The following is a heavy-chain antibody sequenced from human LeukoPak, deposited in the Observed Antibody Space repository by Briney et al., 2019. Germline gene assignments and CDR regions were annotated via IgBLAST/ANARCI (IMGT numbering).Heavy chain of an antibody. CDR2: IRQDESER. Sequence: PGGSLRLSCAASGFTFSSYWMSWVRQAPGKGPEWVANIRQDESERYFADSVKGRFTISRDNAKKSVYLHMSSLRAEDTALYYCARLSAYYYGSYFYYMDVWGKGTTVTISS. D-gene: IGHD3-10*01. J-gene: IGHJ6*03. CDR1: GFTFSSYW. V-gene: IGHV3-7*01. CDR3: ARLSAYYYGSYFYYMDV.